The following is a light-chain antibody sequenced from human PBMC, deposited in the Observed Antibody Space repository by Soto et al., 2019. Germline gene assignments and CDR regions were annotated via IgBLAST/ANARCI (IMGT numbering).Light chain of an antibody. CDR1: QSISNS. Sequence: DIQMTQSPSSLSASVEDRVTITCRASQSISNSLNWYQQKPGRAPQLLIYDASSLESGVPSRLGGSGAETEFTLTSSSLQPDDFATYYCQQYNVYSTFGGGTKVDIK. V-gene: IGKV1-5*01. CDR2: DAS. CDR3: QQYNVYST. J-gene: IGKJ4*01.